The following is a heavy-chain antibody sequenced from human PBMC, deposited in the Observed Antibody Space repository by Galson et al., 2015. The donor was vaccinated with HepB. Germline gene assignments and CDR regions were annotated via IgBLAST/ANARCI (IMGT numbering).Heavy chain of an antibody. J-gene: IGHJ4*02. CDR3: AKGFRYTAMVNYFDY. V-gene: IGHV3-30*18. CDR2: ISYDGSNK. CDR1: GFTFSSYG. D-gene: IGHD5-18*01. Sequence: SLRLSCAASGFTFSSYGMHWVRQAPGKGLEWVAVISYDGSNKDYADSVKGRFTISRDNSKNTLYLQMNSLRAEDTAVYYCAKGFRYTAMVNYFDYWGQGTLVTVSS.